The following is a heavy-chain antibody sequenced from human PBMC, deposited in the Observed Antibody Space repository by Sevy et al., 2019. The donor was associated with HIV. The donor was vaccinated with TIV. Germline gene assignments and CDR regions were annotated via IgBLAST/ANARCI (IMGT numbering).Heavy chain of an antibody. CDR3: ARDGGYSIKWYPLY. D-gene: IGHD5-12*01. V-gene: IGHV3-30-3*01. CDR1: GFAFSTHA. Sequence: GGSLRLSCAASGFAFSTHAMHWVRQAPGKELEWVAVITYDGTETFYAASVEGRFTISRDNSKNMLSLQINSLKPEDTAVYYCARDGGYSIKWYPLYWGHGTLVTVSS. CDR2: ITYDGTET. J-gene: IGHJ4*01.